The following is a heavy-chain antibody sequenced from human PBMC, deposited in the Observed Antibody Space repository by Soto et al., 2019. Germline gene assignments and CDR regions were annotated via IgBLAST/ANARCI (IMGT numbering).Heavy chain of an antibody. CDR1: QFTFRIYA. V-gene: IGHV3-23*01. CDR2: INDGGGST. CDR3: AKGSSGSRPYYFDQ. Sequence: EVQLLESGGGLVQPGGSLRLSCAASQFTFRIYAMSWVRQAPGKGLEWISAINDGGGSTYHADSVKGRFTISRDNSKNTLYRQMNSLRDEDTAVYYCAKGSSGSRPYYFDQWGQGTLVTVSS. D-gene: IGHD3-22*01. J-gene: IGHJ4*02.